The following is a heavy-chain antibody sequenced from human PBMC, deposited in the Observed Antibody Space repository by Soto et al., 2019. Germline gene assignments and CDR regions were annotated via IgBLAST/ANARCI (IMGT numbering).Heavy chain of an antibody. Sequence: GGSLRLSCAASGLSVYTSAMHWVRQAPGKGLEWVAMISHDGSHEYYGDSVKGRFSVSSDNSQNILHLQMNSLRIEDTAVYFCARNTDHRLVRGWLDPWGQGTLVTVSS. D-gene: IGHD3-10*01. CDR2: ISHDGSHE. J-gene: IGHJ5*02. CDR1: GLSVYTSA. CDR3: ARNTDHRLVRGWLDP. V-gene: IGHV3-30*04.